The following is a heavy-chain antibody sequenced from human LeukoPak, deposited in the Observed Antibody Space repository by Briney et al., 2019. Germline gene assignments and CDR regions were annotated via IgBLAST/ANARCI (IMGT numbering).Heavy chain of an antibody. D-gene: IGHD2-15*01. CDR1: GFSLRTSAVG. J-gene: IGHJ4*02. CDR3: AQGVGEGHCSGGSCYFFDY. Sequence: SGPTLVKPTQTLTLTCTFSGFSLRTSAVGVGWIRQSPGKALEWLALIYWDDDERYSPSLKSRLAITKDTSKNQVVLTMTNMDPVNTAKYYCAQGVGEGHCSGGSCYFFDYWGQGTLVTVSS. CDR2: IYWDDDE. V-gene: IGHV2-5*02.